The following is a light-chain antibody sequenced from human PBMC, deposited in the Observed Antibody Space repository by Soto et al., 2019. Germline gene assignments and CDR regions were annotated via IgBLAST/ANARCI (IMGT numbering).Light chain of an antibody. Sequence: DIQMTQSPSSLSASVGDRVTITCRASQTINRYLNWYQQKPGKAPNLLISAASSLQSGVPSRFSGSGSGTDFTLTISSLQPEDFANYYCQQSYSTPWTFGQGTKVEIK. CDR1: QTINRY. CDR2: AAS. CDR3: QQSYSTPWT. J-gene: IGKJ1*01. V-gene: IGKV1-39*01.